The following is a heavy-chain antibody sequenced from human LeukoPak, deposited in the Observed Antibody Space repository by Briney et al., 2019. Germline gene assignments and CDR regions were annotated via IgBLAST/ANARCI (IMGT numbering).Heavy chain of an antibody. Sequence: SGTLSLTCTVSGGSISSGSYYWNWIRQPAGKGLEWIGRIYTSGSTNYNPSLNSRVTISVDTSKNQFSLNLGSVTAADTAVYYCAGPGGYFDWLPFGYWGQGTLVTVSS. V-gene: IGHV4-61*02. CDR1: GGSISSGSYY. J-gene: IGHJ4*02. CDR3: AGPGGYFDWLPFGY. D-gene: IGHD3-9*01. CDR2: IYTSGST.